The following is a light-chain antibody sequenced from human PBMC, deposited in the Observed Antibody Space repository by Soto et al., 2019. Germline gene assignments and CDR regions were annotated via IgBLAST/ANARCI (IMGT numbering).Light chain of an antibody. Sequence: QSVMTQPPSVSAAPGQKVTLSCSGSSSNIGGNSVSWYQQLPGTAPKLLIYDDNKRPSGIPDRFSGSKSGTSATLGITGFHTGDEADYYCGSWDSSLSAYVFGTGTKVTVL. CDR2: DDN. J-gene: IGLJ1*01. CDR1: SSNIGGNS. V-gene: IGLV1-51*01. CDR3: GSWDSSLSAYV.